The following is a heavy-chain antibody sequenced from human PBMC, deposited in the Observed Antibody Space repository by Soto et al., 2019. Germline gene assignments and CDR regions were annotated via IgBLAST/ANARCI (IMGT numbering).Heavy chain of an antibody. CDR2: ISTSTGNT. CDR1: GYTFTTFG. J-gene: IGHJ4*02. D-gene: IGHD5-12*01. CDR3: ARSPRVIVAAKGTLDY. Sequence: QVQLVQSGGEVKKPGASVKVSCKASGYTFTTFGITWVRQAPGQGLEWMGWISTSTGNTNYAQKLQGRVTLTTDTSTRTAYMELRSLTSDDTAMYYCARSPRVIVAAKGTLDYWGQGTLVTVSS. V-gene: IGHV1-18*04.